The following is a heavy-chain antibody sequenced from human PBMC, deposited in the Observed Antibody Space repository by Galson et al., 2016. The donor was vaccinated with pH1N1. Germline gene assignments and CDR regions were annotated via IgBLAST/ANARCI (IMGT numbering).Heavy chain of an antibody. V-gene: IGHV3-23*01. CDR3: TKARVGNYYFDY. Sequence: SLRLSCAASGFTFGDYAMRWVRQAPGMGLEYVSSISTSSGTTYYGDSVRGRFTISRDNSKNTVYLQMNSLRAEDTAIYYCTKARVGNYYFDYWGQGSLVTVSS. J-gene: IGHJ4*02. D-gene: IGHD1-7*01. CDR1: GFTFGDYA. CDR2: ISTSSGTT.